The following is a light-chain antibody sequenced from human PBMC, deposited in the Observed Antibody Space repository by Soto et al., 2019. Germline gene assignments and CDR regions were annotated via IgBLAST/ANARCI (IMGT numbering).Light chain of an antibody. CDR1: QSVDTL. CDR3: QQYQYWPPRT. V-gene: IGKV3-15*01. J-gene: IGKJ1*01. Sequence: VMTQSPGTLSVSPGERATLSCRASQSVDTLLAWYQQRPSQAPRLLISDASTRATGVSARFSGSGSGTEFTLTISSLQSEDSALYYCQQYQYWPPRTFGQGTKV. CDR2: DAS.